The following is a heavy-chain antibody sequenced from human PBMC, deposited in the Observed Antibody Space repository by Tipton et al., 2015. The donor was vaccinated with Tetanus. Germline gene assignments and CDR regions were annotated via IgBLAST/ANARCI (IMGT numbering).Heavy chain of an antibody. CDR2: ISSTSSYI. J-gene: IGHJ4*02. Sequence: SLRLSCVASGFTFGSHMMNWVRQAPGKGLEWVSSISSTSSYIYYEDSMKGRFTISRDNARNSVFLDMASLRAEDTAVYYCATGNTLDYWGRGTLVTVSS. D-gene: IGHD2-2*02. CDR3: ATGNTLDY. CDR1: GFTFGSHM. V-gene: IGHV3-21*01.